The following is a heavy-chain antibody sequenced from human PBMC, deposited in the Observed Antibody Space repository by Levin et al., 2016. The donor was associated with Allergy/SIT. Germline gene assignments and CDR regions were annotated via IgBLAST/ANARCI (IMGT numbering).Heavy chain of an antibody. Sequence: ASVKVSCKASGYTFTSYDINWVRQAPGQGLEWMGWMNPNSGDTAYAQKFQGRVTMTRNTSISTAYMELSSLRSEDAAVYYCARVLVVPTSTEKYFDYWGQGTLVTVSS. CDR1: GYTFTSYD. D-gene: IGHD2-2*01. CDR2: MNPNSGDT. CDR3: ARVLVVPTSTEKYFDY. V-gene: IGHV1-8*01. J-gene: IGHJ4*02.